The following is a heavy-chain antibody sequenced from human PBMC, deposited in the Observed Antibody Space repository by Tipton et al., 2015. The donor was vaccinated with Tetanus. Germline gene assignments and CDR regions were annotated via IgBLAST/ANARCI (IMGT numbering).Heavy chain of an antibody. D-gene: IGHD6-19*01. CDR2: VYYNGNT. CDR3: ASLPKHWLAPRGAP. V-gene: IGHV4-59*12. Sequence: TLSLTCTVSGGSISGSYWNWIRQPPGKGLEWIGYVYYNGNTHYNPALKSRVTISGDTSKNQFSLNLTSVTAADTAIYYCASLPKHWLAPRGAPWGQGTLVTVSS. CDR1: GGSISGSY. J-gene: IGHJ5*02.